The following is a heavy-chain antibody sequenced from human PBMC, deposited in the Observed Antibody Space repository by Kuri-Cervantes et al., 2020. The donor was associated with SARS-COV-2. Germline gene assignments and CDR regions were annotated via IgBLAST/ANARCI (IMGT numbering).Heavy chain of an antibody. CDR1: GYTFIDYH. CDR3: AKIAVGVPVVADAFDF. CDR2: INPDGGGT. J-gene: IGHJ3*01. D-gene: IGHD2-21*01. Sequence: ASVKVSCKASGYTFIDYHMHWVRQAPGQRLEWMGWINPDGGGTNYAQKFQGRVTMTSDTSIDTAYMELSGLRSDDTAVYYCAKIAVGVPVVADAFDFWGQGTLVTVSS. V-gene: IGHV1-2*02.